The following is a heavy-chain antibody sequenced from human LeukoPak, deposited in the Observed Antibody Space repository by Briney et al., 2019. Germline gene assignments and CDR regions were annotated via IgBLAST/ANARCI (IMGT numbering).Heavy chain of an antibody. V-gene: IGHV3-13*01. CDR3: ARGGGRYEDCYYYYGMDV. Sequence: GGSLRLSCAASGFTFSSYDMHWVRQATGKGLEWVSAIGTAGDTYYPGSVRGRFTISRENAKNSLYLQMNSLRAGDTAVYYCARGGGRYEDCYYYYGMDVWGQGTTVTVSS. CDR1: GFTFSSYD. CDR2: IGTAGDT. J-gene: IGHJ6*02. D-gene: IGHD6-19*01.